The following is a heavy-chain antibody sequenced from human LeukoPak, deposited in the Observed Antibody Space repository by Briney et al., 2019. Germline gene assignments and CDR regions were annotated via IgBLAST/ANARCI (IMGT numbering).Heavy chain of an antibody. D-gene: IGHD6-13*01. CDR2: IYSGGST. V-gene: IGHV3-53*01. J-gene: IGHJ4*02. Sequence: PGGSLRLSCVGSGFTFSNYAMTWVRQAPGKGLEWVSVIYSGGSTYYADSVKGRFTISRDNSKNTLYLQMNSLRAEDTAVYYCARALAAAASFDYWGQGTLVAVSS. CDR1: GFTFSNYA. CDR3: ARALAAAASFDY.